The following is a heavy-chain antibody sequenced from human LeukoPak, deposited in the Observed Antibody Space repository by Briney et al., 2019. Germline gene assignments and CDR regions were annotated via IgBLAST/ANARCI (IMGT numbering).Heavy chain of an antibody. D-gene: IGHD6-13*01. J-gene: IGHJ4*02. CDR1: GGSFSPYY. Sequence: SETLSLTCAVYGGSFSPYYWSWIRQSPDKGLEWIGEINHSRSTNYNPSLKSRVTISVDTSKNQFSLKLSSVTAADTAVYYCARGVVAAAGRTFDFWGQGTLVTVSS. V-gene: IGHV4-34*01. CDR2: INHSRST. CDR3: ARGVVAAAGRTFDF.